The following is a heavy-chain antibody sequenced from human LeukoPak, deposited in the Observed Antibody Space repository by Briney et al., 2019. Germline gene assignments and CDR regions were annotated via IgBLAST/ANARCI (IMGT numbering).Heavy chain of an antibody. Sequence: GGSLRLSCATSGFTVSSNYMSWVRQAPGKGLEWVSVIYDSGTTYYADSVKGRFLIFRDTSKNTVDLQMNSLRVEDTAVYYCARGPPNWGYDYWGPGTLVTASS. CDR1: GFTVSSNY. J-gene: IGHJ4*02. CDR2: IYDSGTT. V-gene: IGHV3-53*01. CDR3: ARGPPNWGYDY. D-gene: IGHD7-27*01.